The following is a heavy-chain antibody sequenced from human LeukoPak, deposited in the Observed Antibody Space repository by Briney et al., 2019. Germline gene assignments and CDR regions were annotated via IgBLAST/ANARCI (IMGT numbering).Heavy chain of an antibody. D-gene: IGHD3-22*01. CDR1: GFTFSTYN. J-gene: IGHJ4*02. V-gene: IGHV3-48*01. Sequence: GGSLRLSCAASGFTFSTYNMNWVRQAPGKGLEWISYYADSVKRRFTISRDNGKNSLFLQMNSLRAEDTAVYYCARGDPYYYDGSGLYYFDYWGQGTLVTVSS. CDR3: ARGDPYYYDGSGLYYFDY.